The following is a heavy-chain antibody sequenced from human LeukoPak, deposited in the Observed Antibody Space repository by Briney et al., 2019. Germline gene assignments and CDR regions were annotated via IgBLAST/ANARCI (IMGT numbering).Heavy chain of an antibody. D-gene: IGHD3-10*01. CDR1: GYTFTSYD. J-gene: IGHJ4*02. CDR2: MNPNSGGT. V-gene: IGHV1-2*02. Sequence: ASVKVSCKASGYTFTSYDINWVRQATGQGLEWMGWMNPNSGGTNYAQKFQGRVTMTRDTSISTAYMELSRLRSDDTAVYCCARGYYYGSGSYYLDYWGQGTLVTVSS. CDR3: ARGYYYGSGSYYLDY.